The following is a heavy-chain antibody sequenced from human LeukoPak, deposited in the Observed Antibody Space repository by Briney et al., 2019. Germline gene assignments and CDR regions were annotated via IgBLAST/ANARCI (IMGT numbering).Heavy chain of an antibody. CDR3: ARVRYCGGDCYSSY. CDR2: IYYSGST. D-gene: IGHD2-21*02. Sequence: PSETLSLTCAASGGSISSGGYSWSWIRQPPGKGLEWIGYIYYSGSTYYNPSLKSRVTISVDTSKNQFSLKLSSVTAADTAVYYCARVRYCGGDCYSSYWGQGTLVTVSS. V-gene: IGHV4-30-4*07. J-gene: IGHJ4*02. CDR1: GGSISSGGYS.